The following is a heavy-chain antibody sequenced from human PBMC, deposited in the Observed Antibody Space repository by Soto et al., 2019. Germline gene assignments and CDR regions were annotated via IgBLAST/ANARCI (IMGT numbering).Heavy chain of an antibody. J-gene: IGHJ3*02. V-gene: IGHV1-69*13. CDR1: GGTFSSYA. CDR2: IIPIFGTA. D-gene: IGHD3-22*01. CDR3: ARDLADYYDSSGYYPGAFDI. Sequence: SVKVSCKASGGTFSSYAISWVRQAPGQGLEWMGGIIPIFGTANYAQKFQGRVTITADESTSTAYMELSSLRSEDTAVYYCARDLADYYDSSGYYPGAFDIWGQGTMVTVSS.